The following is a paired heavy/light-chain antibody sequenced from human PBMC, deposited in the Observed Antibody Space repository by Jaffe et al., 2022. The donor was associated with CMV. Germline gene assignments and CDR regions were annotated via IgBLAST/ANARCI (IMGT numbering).Light chain of an antibody. Sequence: DIQMTQSPSAMSASVGDTVTITCRASQGISNYLAWFQQRPGRVPKRLIYAASSLQSGVPSRFSGSGSGTGFTLTISSLQPEDFATYYCLQHYSYPLTFGGGTKVEIK. J-gene: IGKJ4*01. CDR1: QGISNY. V-gene: IGKV1-17*03. CDR2: AAS. CDR3: LQHYSYPLT.
Heavy chain of an antibody. CDR3: ARGSTRGNWLSSDWFDP. CDR1: GFTFSDHY. Sequence: EVQLVESGGGLVQPGGSLRLSCAASGFTFSDHYMDWVRQAPGKGLEWVGRIRNKANSYTTEYAASVKGRFTISRDDSKNSLFLQMTSLKTEDTAAYYCARGSTRGNWLSSDWFDPWGQGTLVTVSS. D-gene: IGHD3-9*01. CDR2: IRNKANSYTT. J-gene: IGHJ5*02. V-gene: IGHV3-72*01.